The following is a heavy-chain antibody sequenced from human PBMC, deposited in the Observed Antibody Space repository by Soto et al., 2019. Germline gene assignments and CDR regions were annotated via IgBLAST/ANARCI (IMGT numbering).Heavy chain of an antibody. Sequence: SGPTLVNPTQTLTLTCTFSGFSLSTSGVGGGWIRQPPGKALEWLALIYWDDDKRYSPSLKSRLTITKDTSKNQVVLTMTNMDPVDTATSYCAPITYRGVLFDYWGQGTLVTVSS. J-gene: IGHJ4*02. CDR3: APITYRGVLFDY. D-gene: IGHD4-4*01. CDR1: GFSLSTSGVG. V-gene: IGHV2-5*02. CDR2: IYWDDDK.